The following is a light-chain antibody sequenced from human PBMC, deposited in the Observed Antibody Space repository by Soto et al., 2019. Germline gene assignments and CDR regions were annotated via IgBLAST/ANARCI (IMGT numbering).Light chain of an antibody. J-gene: IGKJ4*01. CDR2: AAS. CDR3: LQDYNYPRT. CDR1: QGIRND. V-gene: IGKV1-6*01. Sequence: IQMTQSPSSLSASVGDRVTLSCRASQGIRNDLGWYKQKPGKAPKILIYAASSLQSGVPSRFSGSGSGTDFTLTISSLKPEDFETYYCLQDYNYPRTFGGGTKVDI.